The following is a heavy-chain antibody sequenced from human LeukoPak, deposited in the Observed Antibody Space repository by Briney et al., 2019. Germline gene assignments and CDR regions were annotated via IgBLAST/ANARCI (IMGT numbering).Heavy chain of an antibody. CDR3: TALRYYDILTGYY. J-gene: IGHJ4*02. Sequence: PGRSLRLSCAASGFTFSSYAMRWVRQAPGKGLEWVAVISYDGSNKYYADSVKGRFTISRDNSKNTLYLQMNSLRAEDTAVYYCTALRYYDILTGYYWGRGTLVTVSS. V-gene: IGHV3-30*04. D-gene: IGHD3-9*01. CDR2: ISYDGSNK. CDR1: GFTFSSYA.